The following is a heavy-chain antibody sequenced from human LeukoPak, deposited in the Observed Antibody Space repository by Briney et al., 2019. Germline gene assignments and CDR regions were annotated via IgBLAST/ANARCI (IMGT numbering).Heavy chain of an antibody. J-gene: IGHJ4*02. CDR3: ARSIAAAGTTDY. Sequence: SVKVSCKASGGTFSSYAISWVRQAPGQGLEWMGRIIPIFGTANYAQKFQGRVTITTDESTSTAYMELSSLRSEDTAVYYCARSIAAAGTTDYWGQGTLVTVSS. V-gene: IGHV1-69*05. CDR1: GGTFSSYA. CDR2: IIPIFGTA. D-gene: IGHD6-13*01.